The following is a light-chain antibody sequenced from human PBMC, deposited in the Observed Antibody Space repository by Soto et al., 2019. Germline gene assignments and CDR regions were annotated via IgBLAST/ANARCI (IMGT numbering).Light chain of an antibody. CDR1: SSNIGSNY. J-gene: IGLJ7*01. Sequence: QAVLTQPPSASGTPGQRVTISCSGSSSNIGSNYVYWYQQLPGTAPKLLIYRNNQRPSGVPDRFSGSKSGTSASLAISGLRPEDEADYYCAAWDDSLSGFVFGGGTQLTVL. V-gene: IGLV1-47*01. CDR3: AAWDDSLSGFV. CDR2: RNN.